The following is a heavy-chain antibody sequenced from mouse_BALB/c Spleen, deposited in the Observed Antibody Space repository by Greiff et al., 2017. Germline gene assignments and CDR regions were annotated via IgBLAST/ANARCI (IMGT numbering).Heavy chain of an antibody. V-gene: IGHV9-3-1*01. CDR2: INTYTGEP. CDR3: ARTQAYGSSYDWYFDV. D-gene: IGHD1-1*01. J-gene: IGHJ1*01. CDR1: GYTFTNYG. Sequence: LMESGPELKKPGETVKISCKASGYTFTNYGMNWVKQAPGKGLKWMGWINTYTGEPTYADDFKGRFAFSLETSASTAYLQINNLKNEDTATYFCARTQAYGSSYDWYFDVWGAGTTVTVSS.